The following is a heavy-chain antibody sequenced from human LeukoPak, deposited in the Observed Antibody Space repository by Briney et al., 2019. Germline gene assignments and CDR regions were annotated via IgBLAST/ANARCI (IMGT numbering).Heavy chain of an antibody. CDR1: GFTFSNYA. CDR3: ARDQGTGYDFDAFDI. V-gene: IGHV3-23*01. J-gene: IGHJ3*02. Sequence: GGSLRLSCAPSGFTFSNYAMTWVRQAPGKGLESVSAISGGGGSTYYADSVKGRFAISRDNSKNTLYLQVSILGIEDTAVYYCARDQGTGYDFDAFDIWGHGTMVTISS. D-gene: IGHD5-12*01. CDR2: ISGGGGST.